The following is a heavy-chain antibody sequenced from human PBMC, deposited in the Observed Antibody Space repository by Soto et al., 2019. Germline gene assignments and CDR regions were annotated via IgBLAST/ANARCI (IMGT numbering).Heavy chain of an antibody. CDR1: GDSVSSNSAT. CDR2: TYYKSKWYN. Sequence: SQTLSLTCAVSGDSVSSNSATWNWIRQSPSRGLEWLGRTYYKSKWYNDYAVSVKSRITINADTSRNQFSLHLNSVTPEDTAVYYCARVIFKSLTLITPYYHSGMDVWGQGTTVTGSS. J-gene: IGHJ6*02. D-gene: IGHD3-16*01. V-gene: IGHV6-1*01. CDR3: ARVIFKSLTLITPYYHSGMDV.